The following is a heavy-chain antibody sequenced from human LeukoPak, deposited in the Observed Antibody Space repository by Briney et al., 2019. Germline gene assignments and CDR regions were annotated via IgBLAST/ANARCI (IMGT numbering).Heavy chain of an antibody. CDR3: ARSQNYYGSGDY. CDR2: IYYTGKT. J-gene: IGHJ4*02. CDR1: GDSFSNGNYY. V-gene: IGHV4-61*03. D-gene: IGHD3-10*01. Sequence: SETLSLTCTVSGDSFSNGNYYWSWLRQPPGTALEWIGYIYYTGKTYYNPSLEGRVTILVDTSRNHFSVKLSSVTAADTAVYYSARSQNYYGSGDYWSQGTLVTVSS.